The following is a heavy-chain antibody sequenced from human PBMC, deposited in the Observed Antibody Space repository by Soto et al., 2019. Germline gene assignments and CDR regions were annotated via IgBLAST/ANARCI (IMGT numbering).Heavy chain of an antibody. Sequence: EMQLVESGGGLVQPGGSLRLSCEASGFDFTTYSMDWVRQAPGKGLEWVAYIEYRSIARYYADSVKGRFSISRDNARNSVDLHIISLRIEDTAVYYSARHTEVHEEGDYYYYYLDVWGKGVLVTVSS. J-gene: IGHJ6*03. CDR1: GFDFTTYS. D-gene: IGHD4-17*01. CDR3: ARHTEVHEEGDYYYYYLDV. CDR2: IEYRSIAR. V-gene: IGHV3-48*01.